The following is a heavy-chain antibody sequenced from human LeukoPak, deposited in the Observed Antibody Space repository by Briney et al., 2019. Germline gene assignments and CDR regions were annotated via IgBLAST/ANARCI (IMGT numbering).Heavy chain of an antibody. D-gene: IGHD6-13*01. CDR2: ISWNSGSI. J-gene: IGHJ3*02. V-gene: IGHV3-9*01. CDR1: GFTFDDYA. Sequence: PGRSLRLSCAASGFTFDDYAMHWVRQAPGKGLEWVSGISWNSGSIGYADSVKGRFTISRDNAKNSLYLQMNSLRAEDTALYYCAKGPLKAAAGAFDIWGQGTMVTVSS. CDR3: AKGPLKAAAGAFDI.